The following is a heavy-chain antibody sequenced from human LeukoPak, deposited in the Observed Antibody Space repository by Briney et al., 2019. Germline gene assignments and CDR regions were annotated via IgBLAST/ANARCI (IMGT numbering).Heavy chain of an antibody. CDR3: VRGDNYGSGRSRFYGMDV. Sequence: GRSLRLSCAASGFTFSTYGMHWVRQAPGKGLEWVAVIWDDGSTKYYEDSVKGRFTISRDNSKNTLYLQMNSLRAEDTGVYYCVRGDNYGSGRSRFYGMDVWGQGTTVTVSS. V-gene: IGHV3-33*01. CDR2: IWDDGSTK. J-gene: IGHJ6*02. CDR1: GFTFSTYG. D-gene: IGHD3-10*01.